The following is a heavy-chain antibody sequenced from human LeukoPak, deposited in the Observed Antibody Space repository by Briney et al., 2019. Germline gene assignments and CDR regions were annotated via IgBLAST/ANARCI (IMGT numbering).Heavy chain of an antibody. CDR1: GFTVSSNY. V-gene: IGHV3-66*01. Sequence: GGSLRLSCAASGFTVSSNYMSWVRQAPGKGLEWVSVIYSGGSTYYADSVKGRFTISRDNAKNSLYLQMNSLRAEDTAVYYCARDATRPVATMELDYWGQGTLVTVSS. CDR2: IYSGGST. CDR3: ARDATRPVATMELDY. J-gene: IGHJ4*02. D-gene: IGHD5-12*01.